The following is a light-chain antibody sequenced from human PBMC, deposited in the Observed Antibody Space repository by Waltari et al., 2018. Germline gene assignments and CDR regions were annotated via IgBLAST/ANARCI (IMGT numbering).Light chain of an antibody. J-gene: IGLJ3*02. V-gene: IGLV6-57*03. CDR2: EDY. CDR1: SGSIASNH. CDR3: QSYDGINWM. Sequence: NFMLTQPHSVSESPGKTVTISCTRSSGSIASNHVQWFQQRPGSAPTTVIYEDYQRPSGVPDRFSGSIDSSSNSASLTISGLKTEDEADYYCQSYDGINWMFGGGTKLTVL.